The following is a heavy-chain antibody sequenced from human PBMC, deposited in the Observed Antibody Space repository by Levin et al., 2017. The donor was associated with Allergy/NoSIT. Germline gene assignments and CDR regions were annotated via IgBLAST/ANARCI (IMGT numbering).Heavy chain of an antibody. J-gene: IGHJ4*02. Sequence: GGSLRLSCAAFGFSFSTYVFHWVRQAPGKGLEWVAVMSDDGTTKFYADSVKGRFAISRDNSKNTVYLHMKSLRTDDSAVYYCTRLDYWGRGTLVAVSS. CDR2: MSDDGTTK. D-gene: IGHD6-25*01. V-gene: IGHV3-30*09. CDR1: GFSFSTYV. CDR3: TRLDY.